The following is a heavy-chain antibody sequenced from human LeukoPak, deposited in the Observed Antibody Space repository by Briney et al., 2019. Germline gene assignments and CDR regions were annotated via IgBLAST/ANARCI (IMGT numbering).Heavy chain of an antibody. J-gene: IGHJ4*02. CDR3: ARWDTTSGWSFDD. V-gene: IGHV4-4*07. CDR2: IHSSGST. Sequence: PSETLSLTCTVSGGSIGNYHWSWIRQPAGKGLEWIAQIHSSGSTNYNPPLKSRVSMSIDTTEDQVSLTIRSVTAADTAFYYCARWDTTSGWSFDDWGQGILVTVYS. D-gene: IGHD6-19*01. CDR1: GGSIGNYH.